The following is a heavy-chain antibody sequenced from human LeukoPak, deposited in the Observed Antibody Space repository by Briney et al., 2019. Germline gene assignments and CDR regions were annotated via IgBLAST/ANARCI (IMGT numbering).Heavy chain of an antibody. CDR3: ARRHYYDSSGFMTTPADAFDI. CDR2: IYPGDSDT. D-gene: IGHD3-22*01. Sequence: GESLKISCKGSGYSFTSYWIGWVRQMPGKGLEWMGIIYPGDSDTRYSPSFQGQVTISADESISTAYLQWSSLKASDTAMYYCARRHYYDSSGFMTTPADAFDIWGQGTMVTVSS. CDR1: GYSFTSYW. V-gene: IGHV5-51*01. J-gene: IGHJ3*02.